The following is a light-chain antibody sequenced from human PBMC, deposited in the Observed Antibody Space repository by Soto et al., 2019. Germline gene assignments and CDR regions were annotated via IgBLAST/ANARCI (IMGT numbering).Light chain of an antibody. CDR3: QQYNNWPLT. Sequence: EIVMTQSPATLSVSPGERATLSCRASQSVSMDLAWYQQKPGQAPRLLIYGASTRATGIPARFSGSGSGTEFTLTISSLQSEDFAVYYCQQYNNWPLTFGQGTKLEIK. V-gene: IGKV3-15*01. CDR2: GAS. J-gene: IGKJ2*01. CDR1: QSVSMD.